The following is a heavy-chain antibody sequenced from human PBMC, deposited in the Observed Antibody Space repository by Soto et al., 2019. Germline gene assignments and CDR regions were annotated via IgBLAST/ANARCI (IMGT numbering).Heavy chain of an antibody. CDR2: IIPIFGTA. D-gene: IGHD3-22*01. Sequence: QVQLVQSGAEVKKPGSSVKVSCTASGGTFSSYAICWVRQAPGQGLEWMGGIIPIFGTANYAQKFQGRVTITADESTSTAYMELSSLRSEDTAVYYCARMSITMIVVVEYYFDYWGQGTLVTVSS. CDR1: GGTFSSYA. V-gene: IGHV1-69*01. CDR3: ARMSITMIVVVEYYFDY. J-gene: IGHJ4*02.